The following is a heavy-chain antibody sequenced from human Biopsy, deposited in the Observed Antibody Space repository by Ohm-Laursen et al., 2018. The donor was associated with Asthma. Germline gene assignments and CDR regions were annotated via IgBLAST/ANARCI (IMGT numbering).Heavy chain of an antibody. J-gene: IGHJ5*02. CDR1: GSSINIGDYY. V-gene: IGHV4-31*03. CDR3: ARTTYGDDGFDP. Sequence: SQTLSLTCTVSGSSINIGDYYWSWIRQHPVKGLEWIGYIYYSGSTYYNPSLKSRVSISLDTSKNQFSLSLTSVTAADTAVYYCARTTYGDDGFDPWGQGTLVTVSS. D-gene: IGHD4-17*01. CDR2: IYYSGST.